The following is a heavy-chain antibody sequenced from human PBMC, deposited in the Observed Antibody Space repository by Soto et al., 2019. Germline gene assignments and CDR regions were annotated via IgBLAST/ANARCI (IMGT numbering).Heavy chain of an antibody. CDR2: ISASGANT. D-gene: IGHD5-12*01. J-gene: IGHJ4*02. V-gene: IGHV3-23*01. CDR3: AKGAYSYGPLDS. CDR1: GFNFKVYA. Sequence: EVQLLDSGGALQQPGGSLRLSCEASGFNFKVYAMTWVRQAPGKGLEWVSVISASGANTHYAESVKGRFTMSRDNSTNVVYLQMNNLRVEDTALYSCAKGAYSYGPLDSWGQGTLVTVSS.